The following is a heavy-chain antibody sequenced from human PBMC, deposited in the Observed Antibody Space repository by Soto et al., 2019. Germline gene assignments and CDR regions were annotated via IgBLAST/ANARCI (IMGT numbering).Heavy chain of an antibody. CDR3: ARGRGAGGGGTVFVY. V-gene: IGHV3-21*01. D-gene: IGHD3-16*01. CDR2: ISRDATYR. Sequence: GGSLILSCAVSGFNVSGYSMSWVRQAPGKGLEWAASISRDATYRYYTDSVKGRFTISRDNAKDSLYLQMNSLRGEDTAVYFCARGRGAGGGGTVFVYWGQGTLVTVSS. CDR1: GFNVSGYS. J-gene: IGHJ4*01.